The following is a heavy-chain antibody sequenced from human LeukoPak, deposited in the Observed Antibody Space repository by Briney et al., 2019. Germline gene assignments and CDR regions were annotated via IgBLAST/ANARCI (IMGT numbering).Heavy chain of an antibody. J-gene: IGHJ6*02. V-gene: IGHV3-23*01. Sequence: GGSLRLSCAASGFTFSSYAMSWVRQAPGKGLEWVSVISDGGYSTYYAASVKGRFTISRDNSKNTLYLQMNSLRAEDTAVYYCAKGPSDIVVSYYGMDVWGQGTTVTVSS. D-gene: IGHD5-12*01. CDR3: AKGPSDIVVSYYGMDV. CDR1: GFTFSSYA. CDR2: ISDGGYST.